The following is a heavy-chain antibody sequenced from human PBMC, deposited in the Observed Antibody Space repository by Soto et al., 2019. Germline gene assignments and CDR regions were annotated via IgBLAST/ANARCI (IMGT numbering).Heavy chain of an antibody. CDR2: TYYRSKWYN. Sequence: SQTLSLTCVISGDSVSSNSAAWNWIRQSPSRGLEWLGRTYYRSKWYNDYAVSVKSRVTINPDTSKNQFSLQLNSVTPEDTAVYYCAREGDSSSWYCDDYYGMDVWGQATTVTVSS. V-gene: IGHV6-1*01. J-gene: IGHJ6*02. D-gene: IGHD6-13*01. CDR3: AREGDSSSWYCDDYYGMDV. CDR1: GDSVSSNSAA.